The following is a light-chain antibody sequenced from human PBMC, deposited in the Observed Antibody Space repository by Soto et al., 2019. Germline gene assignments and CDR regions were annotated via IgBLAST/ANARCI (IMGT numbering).Light chain of an antibody. CDR2: EES. V-gene: IGKV1-9*01. J-gene: IGKJ4*01. CDR3: QQVKSYPRT. Sequence: DIHLTQSPSSLSASVGDRVTITCRASQAITNNLAWYQQKPGNPPRLLIYEESTSHSGVPSRFSGRKVGTQFILTIDSLQPEDFATYYCQQVKSYPRTFGGGTKVEIK. CDR1: QAITNN.